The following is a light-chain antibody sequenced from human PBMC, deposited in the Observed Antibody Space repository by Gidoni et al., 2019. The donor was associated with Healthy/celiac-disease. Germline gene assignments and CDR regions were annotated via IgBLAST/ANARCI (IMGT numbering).Light chain of an antibody. CDR2: GAS. Sequence: EIVLTQSPGTLSLSPGERATLSCRASQTVSSSYLAWYQQKPGQAPRLLIYGASSRATGIPDRFSGSGSGTDFTLTISRLEPEDFAVYFCQQYGSSPLFTFGPXTKVDMK. V-gene: IGKV3-20*01. CDR1: QTVSSSY. CDR3: QQYGSSPLFT. J-gene: IGKJ3*01.